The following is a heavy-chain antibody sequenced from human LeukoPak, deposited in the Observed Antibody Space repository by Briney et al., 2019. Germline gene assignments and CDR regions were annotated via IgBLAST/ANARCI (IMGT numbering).Heavy chain of an antibody. CDR3: TTVLEPLDYFDY. D-gene: IGHD1-1*01. J-gene: IGHJ4*02. CDR2: IKSKTDGCTK. CDR1: GFTFSNAW. V-gene: IGHV3-15*01. Sequence: PAGSLRLSCAASGFTFSNAWMSWLRQAPGKGLKGVGRIKSKTDGCTKDYAAPVKGRFTISRDDSKNTLYLQMNSLKTEDTAVYYCTTVLEPLDYFDYWGQGTLVTVCS.